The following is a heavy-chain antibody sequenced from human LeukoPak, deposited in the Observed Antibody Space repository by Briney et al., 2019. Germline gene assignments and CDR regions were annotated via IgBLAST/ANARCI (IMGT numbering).Heavy chain of an antibody. CDR2: IIPILGIA. J-gene: IGHJ4*02. CDR1: GGTFSSYA. D-gene: IGHD6-19*01. V-gene: IGHV1-69*04. Sequence: ASVKVSCKASGGTFSSYAISWVRQTPGQGLEWMGRIIPILGIANYAQKFQGRVTITADKSTSTAYMELSSLRSEDTAVYYCARDPPPSRGYSSGLKDYWGQGTLVTVSS. CDR3: ARDPPPSRGYSSGLKDY.